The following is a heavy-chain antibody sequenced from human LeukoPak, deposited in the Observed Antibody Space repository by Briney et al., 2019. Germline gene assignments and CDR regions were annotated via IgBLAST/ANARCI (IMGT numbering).Heavy chain of an antibody. V-gene: IGHV3-48*03. CDR1: GFTFSSYE. J-gene: IGHJ5*02. D-gene: IGHD6-19*01. CDR3: ARAGFPGIAVAGTFRT. CDR2: ISSSGSTI. Sequence: PGGSLRLSCAASGFTFSSYEMNWVRQAPGKGLEWVSYISSSGSTIYYADSVKGRFTISRDNSKNTLYLQMNSLRAEDTAVYYCARAGFPGIAVAGTFRTWGQGTLVTVSS.